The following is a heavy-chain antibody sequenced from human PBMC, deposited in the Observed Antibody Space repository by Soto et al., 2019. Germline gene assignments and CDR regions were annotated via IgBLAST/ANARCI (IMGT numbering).Heavy chain of an antibody. V-gene: IGHV1-18*01. D-gene: IGHD2-8*01. Sequence: QVQLVQSGAEVKKPGASVKVSCKASGYTFTSYGITWVRQAPGQGLEWMGWISAYNGHTNYAQKLQGRVTMTTDTSTHTADMELRSLRSDDTAVVYCSRGNGNFDSWGQGTLVTVSS. CDR3: SRGNGNFDS. CDR1: GYTFTSYG. J-gene: IGHJ4*02. CDR2: ISAYNGHT.